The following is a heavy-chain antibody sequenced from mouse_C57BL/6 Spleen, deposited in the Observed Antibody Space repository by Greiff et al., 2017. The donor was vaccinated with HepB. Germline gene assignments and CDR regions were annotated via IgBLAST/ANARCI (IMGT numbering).Heavy chain of an antibody. Sequence: EVKLVESGGGLVKPGGSLKLSCAASGFTFSDYGMHWVRQAPEKGLEWVAYISSGSSTIYYADTVKGRFTISRDNAKNTLFLQMTSLRSEDTAMYYCARGGFSAMDYWGQGTPVTVSS. CDR2: ISSGSSTI. CDR1: GFTFSDYG. CDR3: ARGGFSAMDY. J-gene: IGHJ4*01. V-gene: IGHV5-17*01.